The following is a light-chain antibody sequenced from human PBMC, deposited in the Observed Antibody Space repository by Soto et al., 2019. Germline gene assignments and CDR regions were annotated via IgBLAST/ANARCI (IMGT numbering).Light chain of an antibody. CDR2: GAS. J-gene: IGKJ1*01. CDR3: QQYGSSPGT. V-gene: IGKV3-20*01. Sequence: EIVLTQSPGTLSLSPGERATLSCRASQSVSSSYLAWYQQKPGQAPRLLIYGASSRATGIPYRFSGSGSGTDFTLTISRLEPEDFAVYYCQQYGSSPGTFGQGTKVESK. CDR1: QSVSSSY.